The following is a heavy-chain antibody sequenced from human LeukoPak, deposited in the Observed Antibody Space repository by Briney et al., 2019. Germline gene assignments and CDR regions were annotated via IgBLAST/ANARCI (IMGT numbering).Heavy chain of an antibody. CDR1: GFIFSTYT. D-gene: IGHD4-17*01. V-gene: IGHV3-21*01. Sequence: GGSLRLSCAASGFIFSTYTMNWVRQAPGKGLEWVSSISSSSNYIYYADSVKGRFAISRDNAKNSLYLQMNSLRAEDTAVYYCAREGVDYGVYYYMDVWGKGTTVTISS. CDR2: ISSSSNYI. CDR3: AREGVDYGVYYYMDV. J-gene: IGHJ6*03.